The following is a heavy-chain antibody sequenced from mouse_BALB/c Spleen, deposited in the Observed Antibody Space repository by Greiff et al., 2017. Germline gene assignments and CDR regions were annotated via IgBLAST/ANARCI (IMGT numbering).Heavy chain of an antibody. CDR2: ISSGGSYT. Sequence: EVQGVESGGGLVKPGGSLKLSCAASGFTFSSYGVSWGRRTPDKKLVWVATISSGGSYTYYPDSVKGRFTISRDNAKNTLYLQMSSLKSEDTAMYYCARHERIYYGSSFYYFDYWGQGTTLTVSS. J-gene: IGHJ2*01. CDR1: GFTFSSYG. CDR3: ARHERIYYGSSFYYFDY. V-gene: IGHV5-6*01. D-gene: IGHD1-1*01.